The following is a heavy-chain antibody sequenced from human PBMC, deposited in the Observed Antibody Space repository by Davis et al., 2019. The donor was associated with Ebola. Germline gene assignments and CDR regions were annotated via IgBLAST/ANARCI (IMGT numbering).Heavy chain of an antibody. CDR2: FSAPTGST. V-gene: IGHV3-23*01. Sequence: ESLKISCAVSGNSFNSLTMSWVRQAPAKGLEWVSSFSAPTGSTYYAESVKGRFTLSRNNTDKTFHLQMISLRGEDTATYYCAIGRPGYPYFFDNWGQGTLVTVSS. CDR1: GNSFNSLT. D-gene: IGHD3-9*01. J-gene: IGHJ4*02. CDR3: AIGRPGYPYFFDN.